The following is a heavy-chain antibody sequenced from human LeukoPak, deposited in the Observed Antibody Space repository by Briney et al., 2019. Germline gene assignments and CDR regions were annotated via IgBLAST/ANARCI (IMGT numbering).Heavy chain of an antibody. D-gene: IGHD3-3*01. CDR3: ARTITIFGVVIVPTDYYYYGMDV. CDR1: GFTFSSYG. V-gene: IGHV3-33*01. Sequence: GGSLRLSCAASGFTFSSYGMHWVRQAPGKGLEWVAVIWYDGSNKYYADSVKGRFTISRDNSKNTLYLQMNSLRAEDTAVYYCARTITIFGVVIVPTDYYYYGMDVWGQGTTVTVSS. CDR2: IWYDGSNK. J-gene: IGHJ6*02.